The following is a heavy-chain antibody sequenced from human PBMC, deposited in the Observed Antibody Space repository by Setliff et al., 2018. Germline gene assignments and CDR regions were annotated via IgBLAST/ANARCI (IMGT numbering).Heavy chain of an antibody. V-gene: IGHV1-8*02. J-gene: IGHJ4*02. CDR2: INPNSGNT. D-gene: IGHD6-13*01. Sequence: ASVKVSCKASGYSFTNYDINWVRQATGQGLEWMGWINPNSGNTGYAQKFQGRVTMTRNTSISTAYMELSSLRSDDTAVYYCARVGQQLVSGDYWGQGTLVTVSS. CDR1: GYSFTNYD. CDR3: ARVGQQLVSGDY.